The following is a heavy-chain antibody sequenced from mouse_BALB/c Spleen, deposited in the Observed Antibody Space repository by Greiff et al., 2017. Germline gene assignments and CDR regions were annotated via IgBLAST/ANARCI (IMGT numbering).Heavy chain of an antibody. D-gene: IGHD1-1*01. Sequence: EVMLVESGGGLVKPGGSLKLSCAASGFTFSSYAMSWVRQSPEKRLEWVAEISSGGSYTYYPDTVTGRFTISRDNAKNTLYLEMSSLRSEDTAMYYCARNYGSRYPFAYWGQGTLVTVSA. CDR1: GFTFSSYA. CDR3: ARNYGSRYPFAY. J-gene: IGHJ3*01. CDR2: ISSGGSYT. V-gene: IGHV5-9-4*01.